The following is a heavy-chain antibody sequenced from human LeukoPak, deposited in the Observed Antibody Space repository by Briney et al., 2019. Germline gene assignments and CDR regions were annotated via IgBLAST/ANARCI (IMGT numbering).Heavy chain of an antibody. D-gene: IGHD4-17*01. J-gene: IGHJ5*02. Sequence: ASVKVSCTASGYTFTGYYMHWVRQAPGQGLEWMGWINPNSGGTNYAQKFQGRVTMTRDTSISTAYMELSRLRSDDTAVYYCARDQGATVTTGWFDPWDQGTLVTVSS. V-gene: IGHV1-2*02. CDR2: INPNSGGT. CDR3: ARDQGATVTTGWFDP. CDR1: GYTFTGYY.